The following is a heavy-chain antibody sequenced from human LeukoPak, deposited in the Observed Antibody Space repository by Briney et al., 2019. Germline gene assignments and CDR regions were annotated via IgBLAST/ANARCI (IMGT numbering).Heavy chain of an antibody. CDR3: AKEPSWIVVDILDH. CDR2: IKPDGSDK. CDR1: GFTLANYW. Sequence: GGSLRLSCAASGFTLANYWMTWVRQLPGMGLEWVATIKPDGSDKFYVDSVKGRFTISRDNAKNSLFLQMNSLRAEDTAVYYCAKEPSWIVVDILDHWGQGTLVTVSS. J-gene: IGHJ4*02. V-gene: IGHV3-7*03. D-gene: IGHD3-22*01.